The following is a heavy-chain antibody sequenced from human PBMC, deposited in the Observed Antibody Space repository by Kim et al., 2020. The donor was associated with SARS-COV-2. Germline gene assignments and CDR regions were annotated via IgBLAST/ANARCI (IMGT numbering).Heavy chain of an antibody. J-gene: IGHJ4*02. V-gene: IGHV4-59*08. CDR3: ARLEPTAAKYYFDY. CDR1: GGSISSYY. Sequence: SETLSLTCTVSGGSISSYYWSWIRQPPGKGLEWIGYIYYSGSTNYNPSLKSRVTISVDTSKNQFSLKLSSVTAADTAVYYCARLEPTAAKYYFDYWGQGT. CDR2: IYYSGST. D-gene: IGHD1-1*01.